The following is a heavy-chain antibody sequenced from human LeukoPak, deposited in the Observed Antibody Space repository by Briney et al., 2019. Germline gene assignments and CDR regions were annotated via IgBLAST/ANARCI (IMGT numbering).Heavy chain of an antibody. CDR3: AKTTIGYSSGRYPGWPVDY. D-gene: IGHD6-19*01. J-gene: IGHJ4*02. V-gene: IGHV3-23*01. CDR2: IFGSGGRS. Sequence: PTGGSLRLSCAASGFTFNSYAMYWVRQAPGKGLEWVSGIFGSGGRSRYADSVKGRFTISRDNSKNTVYLQMNSLRPEDTAVYYCAKTTIGYSSGRYPGWPVDYWGQGTLVTVSS. CDR1: GFTFNSYA.